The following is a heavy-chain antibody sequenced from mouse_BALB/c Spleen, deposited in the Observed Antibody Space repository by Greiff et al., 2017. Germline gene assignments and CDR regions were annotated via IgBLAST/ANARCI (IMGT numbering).Heavy chain of an antibody. CDR2: ISYSGST. Sequence: EVQLVESGPGLVKPSQSLSLTCTVTGYSITSDYAWNWIRQFPGNKLEWMGYISYSGSTSYNPSLKSRISITRDTSKNQFFLQLNSVTTEDTATYYCARGDDIWFAYWGQGTLVTVSA. CDR3: ARGDDIWFAY. J-gene: IGHJ3*01. CDR1: GYSITSDYA. D-gene: IGHD2-12*01. V-gene: IGHV3-2*02.